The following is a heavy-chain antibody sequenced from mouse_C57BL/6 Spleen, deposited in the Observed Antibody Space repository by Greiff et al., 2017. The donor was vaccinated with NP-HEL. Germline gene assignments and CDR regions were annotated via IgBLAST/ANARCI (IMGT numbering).Heavy chain of an antibody. V-gene: IGHV1-55*01. CDR3: ASGDYYGNYAMDY. CDR1: GYTFTSYW. D-gene: IGHD1-1*01. Sequence: QVQLQQPGAELVKPGASVKMSCKASGYTFTSYWITWVKQRPGQGLEWIGDIYPGSGSTNYNEKFKSKATLTVDTSSSTAYMPLSSLTSEDSAVYYCASGDYYGNYAMDYWGQGTSVTVSS. CDR2: IYPGSGST. J-gene: IGHJ4*01.